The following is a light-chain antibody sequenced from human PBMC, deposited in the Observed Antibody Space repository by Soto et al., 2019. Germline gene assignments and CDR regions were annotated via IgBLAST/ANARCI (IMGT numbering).Light chain of an antibody. J-gene: IGLJ2*01. CDR2: GDI. V-gene: IGLV1-40*01. CDR1: SSNIGAGYN. CDR3: QSYESSLRGVL. Sequence: QSVLTQPPSVSGAPGQRVTISCTGSSSNIGAGYNVHWYQQLPGTAPKLLIYGDIDRPSGVPDRFSGSKSGTSASLAITGLQAEDEADYYCQSYESSLRGVLFGGGTKLTVL.